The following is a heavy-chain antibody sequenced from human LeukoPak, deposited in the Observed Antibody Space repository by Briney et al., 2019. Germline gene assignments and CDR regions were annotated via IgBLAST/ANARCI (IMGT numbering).Heavy chain of an antibody. J-gene: IGHJ4*02. Sequence: LSLTCTVSGGSISSGDYYWSWIRQAPGKGLEWVSYISSGGSTIYYADSVRGRFTISRDTAKNSLYLEMHSLRDVDTAMYYCVRGDQEASEPAFDYWGQGTLVTVSS. D-gene: IGHD1-14*01. CDR1: GGSISSGDYY. CDR3: VRGDQEASEPAFDY. CDR2: ISSGGSTI. V-gene: IGHV3-11*04.